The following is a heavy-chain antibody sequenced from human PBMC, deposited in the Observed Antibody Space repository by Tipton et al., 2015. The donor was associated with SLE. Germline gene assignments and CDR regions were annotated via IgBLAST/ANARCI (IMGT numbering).Heavy chain of an antibody. V-gene: IGHV4-34*01. CDR1: GGSFSGYY. J-gene: IGHJ5*02. D-gene: IGHD4-17*01. CDR2: INHSGST. Sequence: TLSLTCAVCGGSFSGYYWSWIRQPPGKGLEWIGEINHSGSTNYNPSLKSRVTISVGTSKNQFSLKLSSVTAADTAVYYCARGRNSGGFDPWGQGTLVTVSS. CDR3: ARGRNSGGFDP.